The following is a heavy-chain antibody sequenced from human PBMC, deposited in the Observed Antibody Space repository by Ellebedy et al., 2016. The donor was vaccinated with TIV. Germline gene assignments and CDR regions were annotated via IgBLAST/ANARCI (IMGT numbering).Heavy chain of an antibody. D-gene: IGHD3-3*01. CDR3: ARGIDDFWSGGARFDP. Sequence: AASVKVSCKASGYTFTTYVLYWVRQAPGQRLEWMGWINAGNGNTKYSQKFQGRVTITRDTSASTAYMELSSLRSEDTAVYYCARGIDDFWSGGARFDPWGQGTLVTVSS. CDR1: GYTFTTYV. J-gene: IGHJ5*02. CDR2: INAGNGNT. V-gene: IGHV1-3*01.